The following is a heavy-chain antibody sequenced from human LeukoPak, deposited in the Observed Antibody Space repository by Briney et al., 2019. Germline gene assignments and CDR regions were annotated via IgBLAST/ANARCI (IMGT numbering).Heavy chain of an antibody. CDR3: AKDIVVVPAPVGYFDL. D-gene: IGHD2-2*01. CDR2: ISSSGGST. CDR1: GFTFSSYA. V-gene: IGHV3-23*01. Sequence: PGGSLRLSCAASGFTFSSYAMSWVRQAPGKGREWVSGISSSGGSTYYADSVKGRFTISRDNSKNTEYLQMNSLRAEDTAVYYCAKDIVVVPAPVGYFDLWGRGTLVTVSS. J-gene: IGHJ2*01.